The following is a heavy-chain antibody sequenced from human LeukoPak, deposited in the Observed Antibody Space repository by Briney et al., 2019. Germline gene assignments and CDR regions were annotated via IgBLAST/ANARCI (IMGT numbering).Heavy chain of an antibody. CDR1: GGSISSSSYY. J-gene: IGHJ4*02. D-gene: IGHD6-19*01. CDR3: ARALGSGWYPWYFDY. CDR2: IYYSGST. V-gene: IGHV4-39*07. Sequence: SETLSLTCTVSGGSISSSSYYWGWIRQPPGKGLEWIGSIYYSGSTYYNPSLKSRVTISVDTSKNQFSLKLSSVTAADTAVYYCARALGSGWYPWYFDYWGQGTLVTVSS.